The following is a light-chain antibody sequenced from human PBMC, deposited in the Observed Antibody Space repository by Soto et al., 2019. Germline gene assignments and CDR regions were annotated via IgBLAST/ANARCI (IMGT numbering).Light chain of an antibody. CDR1: QSISSY. J-gene: IGKJ1*01. Sequence: DIQMTQSPSSLSASVGDRVTITCRASQSISSYLNWYQQKPGKAPNLLIYAATSLQSGVPSRFSGSGSGTDFTLTISSLQPEDFATYYCQQSYSTLSWTLGQGTKVEIK. V-gene: IGKV1-39*01. CDR2: AAT. CDR3: QQSYSTLSWT.